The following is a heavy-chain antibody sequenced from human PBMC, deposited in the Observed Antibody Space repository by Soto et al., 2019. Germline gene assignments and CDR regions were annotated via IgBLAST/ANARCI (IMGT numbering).Heavy chain of an antibody. CDR2: IIPIFGTA. Sequence: SVKVSWKASGGTFSSYAISWVRQAPGQGLEWMGGIIPIFGTANYAQKFQGRVTITADESTSTAYMELSSLRSEDTAVYYCARILSSRGYPFYGMDVWGQGTTVTVSS. V-gene: IGHV1-69*13. J-gene: IGHJ6*02. D-gene: IGHD1-1*01. CDR1: GGTFSSYA. CDR3: ARILSSRGYPFYGMDV.